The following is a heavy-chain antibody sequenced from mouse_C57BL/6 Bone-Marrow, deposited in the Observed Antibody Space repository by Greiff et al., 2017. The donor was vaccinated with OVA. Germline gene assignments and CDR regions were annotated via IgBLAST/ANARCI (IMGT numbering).Heavy chain of an antibody. CDR3: ARRWLLNQYFDV. CDR1: GYSFTDYD. D-gene: IGHD2-3*01. Sequence: EVQLLQSGPDLVKPGASLKISCKASGYSFTDYDMTWVKQSNGKRLEWIGVINPNYGTTCYNQKFKGRFTFTVDQASSTAYMQLNRLTSEDSAVYDSARRWLLNQYFDVWGTGTTVTVSS. V-gene: IGHV1-39*01. J-gene: IGHJ1*03. CDR2: INPNYGTT.